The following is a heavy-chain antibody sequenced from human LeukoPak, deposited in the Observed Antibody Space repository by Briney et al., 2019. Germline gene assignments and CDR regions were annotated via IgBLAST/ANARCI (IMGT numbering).Heavy chain of an antibody. CDR1: GGSISRTSYY. J-gene: IGHJ4*02. CDR3: ARTAKYFYDRSGYPYFDN. V-gene: IGHV4-39*07. Sequence: SETLSLTCSVSGGSISRTSYYWAWIRQPPGKGLEWIGSIYHTGSTYYNPSLKSRVTISVDTSKNQFSLRLSSVTAADTAVYYCARTAKYFYDRSGYPYFDNWGQGTLVTVS. CDR2: IYHTGST. D-gene: IGHD3-22*01.